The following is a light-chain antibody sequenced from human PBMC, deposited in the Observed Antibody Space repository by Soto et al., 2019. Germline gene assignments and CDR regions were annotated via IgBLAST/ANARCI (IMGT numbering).Light chain of an antibody. Sequence: DTVLTQSPATLSLSPGERATLSCRASQSVSTSLAWYQQKVGQTPRLLIYDASKRATGTPARFSGSGSGTDFTLTISSLESEDFSVYYCQQRDNWPRTFGQGTKLEI. V-gene: IGKV3-11*01. CDR1: QSVSTS. CDR3: QQRDNWPRT. CDR2: DAS. J-gene: IGKJ1*01.